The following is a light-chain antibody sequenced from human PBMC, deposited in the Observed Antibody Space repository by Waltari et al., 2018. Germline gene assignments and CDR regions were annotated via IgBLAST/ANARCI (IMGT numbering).Light chain of an antibody. J-gene: IGLJ1*01. V-gene: IGLV1-47*01. CDR1: SSNIGSNY. CDR2: RNN. CDR3: AAWDDSLSGYV. Sequence: QSVLTQPPSASGTPGQRVTISCSGSSSNIGSNYVYWYQQLPGTAPKLLIYRNNQRPSGVPDRFSGSKSGTSASRAISGRRSEDEADYYCAAWDDSLSGYVFGTGTKVTVL.